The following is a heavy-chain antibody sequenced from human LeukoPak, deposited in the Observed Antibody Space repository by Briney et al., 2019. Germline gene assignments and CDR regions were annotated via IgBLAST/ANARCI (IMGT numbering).Heavy chain of an antibody. V-gene: IGHV3-21*01. CDR3: ARDGYYGSGSYYNLNWFDP. D-gene: IGHD3-10*01. J-gene: IGHJ5*02. Sequence: NPGGSLRLSCAASGFTFSSYAMSWVRQAPGKGLEWVSSISSSSSYIYYADSVKGRFTISRDNAKNSLYLQMNSLRAEDTAVYYCARDGYYGSGSYYNLNWFDPWGQGTLVTVSS. CDR2: ISSSSSYI. CDR1: GFTFSSYA.